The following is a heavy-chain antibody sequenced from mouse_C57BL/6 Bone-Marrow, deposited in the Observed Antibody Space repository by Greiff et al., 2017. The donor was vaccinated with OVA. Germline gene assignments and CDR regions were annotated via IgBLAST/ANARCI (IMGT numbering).Heavy chain of an antibody. Sequence: DVKLEESGGGLVQPGGSMKLSCVASGFTFSNYWMNWVRQSPEKGLEWVAQIRLKSDNYATNYAESGKGRFTISRDDSKSSVYLQMNNLRAEDTGIYYCTGPDGYHPAWFAYWGQGTLVTVSA. V-gene: IGHV6-3*01. CDR2: IRLKSDNYAT. D-gene: IGHD2-3*01. CDR1: GFTFSNYW. J-gene: IGHJ3*01. CDR3: TGPDGYHPAWFAY.